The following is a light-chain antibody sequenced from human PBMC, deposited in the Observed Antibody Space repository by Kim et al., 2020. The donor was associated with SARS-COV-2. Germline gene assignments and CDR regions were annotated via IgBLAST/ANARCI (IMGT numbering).Light chain of an antibody. J-gene: IGLJ2*01. CDR1: SANIGSNY. CDR2: RNN. Sequence: GQRVTISCSGSSANIGSNYVYWYQQLPGTAPKLLIYRNNQRPSGVPDRFSGSKSGTSASLAMSGLRSEDGADYYCAAWDDSLSGPVFGGGTQLNVL. CDR3: AAWDDSLSGPV. V-gene: IGLV1-47*01.